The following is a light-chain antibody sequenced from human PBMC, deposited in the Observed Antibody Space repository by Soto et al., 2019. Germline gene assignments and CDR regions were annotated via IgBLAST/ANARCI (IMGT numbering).Light chain of an antibody. CDR1: QTVSSN. Sequence: EIVMTQSPATLSVSPGERATLSCRASQTVSSNLAWYQQKPGQAPRLLIYDASTRATGIPARFSGSGSGKGFTLTISSLQSEDFAVYFCQQYNNWPPLTFGGGTKVEIK. V-gene: IGKV3-15*01. CDR3: QQYNNWPPLT. CDR2: DAS. J-gene: IGKJ4*01.